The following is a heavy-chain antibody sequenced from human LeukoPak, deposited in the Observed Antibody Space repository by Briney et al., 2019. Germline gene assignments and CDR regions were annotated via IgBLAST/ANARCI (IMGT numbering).Heavy chain of an antibody. V-gene: IGHV3-53*01. CDR2: IYSGSGT. D-gene: IGHD6-13*01. J-gene: IGHJ4*02. CDR1: GFTVNSNY. CDR3: AREGYSSSFGY. Sequence: GGSLRLSCAASGFTVNSNYMSWVRQAPGKGLEWVSVIYSGSGTCHADSVKGRFTISRDNSKNTLYLQMNSLRAEDTAVYYCAREGYSSSFGYWGQGTLVTVSS.